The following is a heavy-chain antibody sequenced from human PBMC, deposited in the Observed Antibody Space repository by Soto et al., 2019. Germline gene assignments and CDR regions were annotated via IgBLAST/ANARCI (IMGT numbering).Heavy chain of an antibody. CDR1: GYSFTSYW. CDR3: AMGAAAGKTYFDY. Sequence: GESLKISCKGSGYSFTSYWIGWVRQAPGQGLEWMGWISAYNGNTNYAQKLQGRVTMTTDTSTSTAYMELRSLRSDDTAVYYCAMGAAAGKTYFDYWGQGTLVTVSS. D-gene: IGHD6-13*01. V-gene: IGHV1-18*04. CDR2: ISAYNGNT. J-gene: IGHJ4*02.